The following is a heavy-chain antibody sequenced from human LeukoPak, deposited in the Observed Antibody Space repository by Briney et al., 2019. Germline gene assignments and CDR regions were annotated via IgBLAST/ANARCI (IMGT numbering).Heavy chain of an antibody. J-gene: IGHJ3*02. D-gene: IGHD6-6*01. Sequence: GGSLRLSCAASGFTFSSYDVNWVRQAPGKGLEWISYISSSGRTIHYADSVKGRFTISRDNAKNSLYLQMNSLRAEDTAVYYCARKVSGTAFDIWGQGTMVTVSS. CDR2: ISSSGRTI. V-gene: IGHV3-48*03. CDR3: ARKVSGTAFDI. CDR1: GFTFSSYD.